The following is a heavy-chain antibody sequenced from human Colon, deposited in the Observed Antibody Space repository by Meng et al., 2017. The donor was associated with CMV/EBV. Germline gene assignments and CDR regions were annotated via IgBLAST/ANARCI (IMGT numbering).Heavy chain of an antibody. CDR2: ISGSGDNT. D-gene: IGHD1-14*01. CDR1: GFTFSSYA. Sequence: GGSLRLSCVASGFTFSSYAMNWVRQAPGKGLEGVSTISGSGDNTYYADSVKGRFTISRDDSKNTIYLQMNSLRAEDTAIYYCAKDHGPFSPGRPVSSYYGMDVWGQGTTVTV. V-gene: IGHV3-23*01. J-gene: IGHJ6*02. CDR3: AKDHGPFSPGRPVSSYYGMDV.